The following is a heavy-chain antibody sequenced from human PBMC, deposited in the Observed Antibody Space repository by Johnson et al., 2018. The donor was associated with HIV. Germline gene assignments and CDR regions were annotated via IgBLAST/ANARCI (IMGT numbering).Heavy chain of an antibody. Sequence: QVQLVESGGGLDQPGGSLRLSCAASGFTFSDHYMDWVRQAPAKGLECVAVISYDGSDKYYADSVKGRFTLSRDNAKNSLYLQMSSLRAEDTAMYYCARDGESQQLPLGDAFDVWGQGTMVTVSS. CDR3: ARDGESQQLPLGDAFDV. CDR2: ISYDGSDK. D-gene: IGHD6-13*01. V-gene: IGHV3-30*14. CDR1: GFTFSDHY. J-gene: IGHJ3*01.